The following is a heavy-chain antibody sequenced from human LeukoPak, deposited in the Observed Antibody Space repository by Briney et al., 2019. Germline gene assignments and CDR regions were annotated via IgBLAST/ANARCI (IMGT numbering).Heavy chain of an antibody. V-gene: IGHV4-34*01. J-gene: IGHJ4*02. CDR3: ARGQGTVTTH. CDR2: INHSGSA. CDR1: GGSISSYY. D-gene: IGHD4-17*01. Sequence: PSETLSLTCTVSGGSISSYYWTWIRQPPGKGLEWIGEINHSGSANYNPSLKSRVTISLDTSKNQFSLKLTSVTAADTAVYYCARGQGTVTTHWGQGTLVTVSS.